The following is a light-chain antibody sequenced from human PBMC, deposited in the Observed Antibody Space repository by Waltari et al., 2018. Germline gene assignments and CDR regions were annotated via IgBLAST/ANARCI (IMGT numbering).Light chain of an antibody. J-gene: IGKJ1*01. CDR2: EAS. CDR3: QQGYTTPRT. CDR1: QSISGH. Sequence: DIQMTQSPSSLSASVGDRVTITCRASQSISGHLNWYQQKAGKAPNLLIYEASRLQSGVPSRFSGSGSGTDFTLIISGLQPEDFATYFCQQGYTTPRTFGQGTKV. V-gene: IGKV1-39*01.